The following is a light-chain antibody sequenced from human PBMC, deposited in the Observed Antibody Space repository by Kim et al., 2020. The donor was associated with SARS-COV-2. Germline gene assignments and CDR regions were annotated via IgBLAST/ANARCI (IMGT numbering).Light chain of an antibody. V-gene: IGLV4-60*03. Sequence: PVLTQSSSASASLGSSVKLTCTLSSGHSSYIIAWHQQQPGKAPRYLMKLEGSGSYNKGSGVPNRFSGSSSGADRYLTISNLQSEDEADYYCETWDNNTRVFSGGTQLTVL. J-gene: IGLJ3*02. CDR1: SGHSSYI. CDR3: ETWDNNTRV. CDR2: LEGSGSY.